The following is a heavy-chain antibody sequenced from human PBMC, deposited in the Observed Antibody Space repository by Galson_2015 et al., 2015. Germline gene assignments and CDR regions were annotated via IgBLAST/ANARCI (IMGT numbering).Heavy chain of an antibody. CDR1: GFTFSSYR. D-gene: IGHD4-17*01. CDR3: ARDPTVTTPPLFDY. Sequence: SLRLSCAASGFTFSSYRMNWVRQAPGKGLEWVSSISSSSSYIYYADSVKGRFTISRDNAKNSLYLQMNSLRAEDTAVYYCARDPTVTTPPLFDYWGQGTLVTVSS. J-gene: IGHJ4*02. V-gene: IGHV3-21*01. CDR2: ISSSSSYI.